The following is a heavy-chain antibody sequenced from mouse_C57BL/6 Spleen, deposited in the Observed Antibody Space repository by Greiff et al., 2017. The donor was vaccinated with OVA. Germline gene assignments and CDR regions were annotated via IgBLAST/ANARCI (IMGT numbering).Heavy chain of an antibody. J-gene: IGHJ2*01. CDR1: GYTFTSYW. V-gene: IGHV1-5*01. D-gene: IGHD2-4*01. Sequence: DVKLQESGTVLARPGASVKMSCKTSGYTFTSYWMHWVKQRPGQGLEWIGAIYPGNSDTSYNQKFKGKAKLTAVTSASTAYMELSSLTNEDSAVYYCTRCLYDYDPYYFDYWGQGTTLTVSS. CDR3: TRCLYDYDPYYFDY. CDR2: IYPGNSDT.